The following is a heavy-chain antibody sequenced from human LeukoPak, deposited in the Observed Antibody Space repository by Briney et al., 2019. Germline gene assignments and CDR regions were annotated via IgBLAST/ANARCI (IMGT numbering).Heavy chain of an antibody. Sequence: ASVKVSCKASGGTFSSYAISWVRQAPGQGLEWMGGIIPIFGTANYAQKFQGRVTITADKSTSTAYMELSSLRAEDTAVYYCARGKTTWIQRVGGRDYYYYMDVWGKGTTVTVSS. CDR1: GGTFSSYA. J-gene: IGHJ6*03. CDR2: IIPIFGTA. V-gene: IGHV1-69*06. D-gene: IGHD5-18*01. CDR3: ARGKTTWIQRVGGRDYYYYMDV.